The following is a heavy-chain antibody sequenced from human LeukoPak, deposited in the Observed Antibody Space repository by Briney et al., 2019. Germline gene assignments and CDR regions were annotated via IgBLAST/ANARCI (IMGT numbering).Heavy chain of an antibody. D-gene: IGHD3-10*01. CDR2: INGGGGT. V-gene: IGHV3-53*01. Sequence: GGSLRLSCAASGFSVSSNYMSWVRQAPGKGLEWVSVINGGGGTYYADSVKGRFTISRDNSKNTLYLQMNSLRAEDTAVYYCARDPPRREGVQYFDLWGRGTLVTVSS. CDR3: ARDPPRREGVQYFDL. CDR1: GFSVSSNY. J-gene: IGHJ2*01.